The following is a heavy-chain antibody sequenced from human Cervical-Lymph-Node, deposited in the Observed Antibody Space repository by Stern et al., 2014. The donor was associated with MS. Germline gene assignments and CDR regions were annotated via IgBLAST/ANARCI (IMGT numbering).Heavy chain of an antibody. V-gene: IGHV1-69*01. CDR1: GGTFSNYA. CDR3: AGRTLAGYFDY. D-gene: IGHD6-19*01. J-gene: IGHJ4*02. CDR2: IIRILGTA. Sequence: VPLVQSGAEVKKPGSSVKLSCKASGGTFSNYAISWVRQAPGQGIELSGGIIRILGTAHYAQKFQDIVTITADESTSTVYMELRSLTSEDTAVYYCAGRTLAGYFDYWGQGALVTVSS.